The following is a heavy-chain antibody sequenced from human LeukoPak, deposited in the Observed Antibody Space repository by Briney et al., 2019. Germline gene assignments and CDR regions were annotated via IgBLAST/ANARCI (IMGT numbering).Heavy chain of an antibody. V-gene: IGHV1-69*02. D-gene: IGHD5-12*01. Sequence: VASVKVSCKASGGTFSSYTISWVRQAPGQGLEWMGRIIPILGIANYAQKFQGRVTITADKSTSTAYMELSSLRSEDTAVYYCARPPAIVATIEFFACGAQEPRATVSS. CDR3: ARPPAIVATIEFFAC. CDR1: GGTFSSYT. CDR2: IIPILGIA. J-gene: IGHJ4*02.